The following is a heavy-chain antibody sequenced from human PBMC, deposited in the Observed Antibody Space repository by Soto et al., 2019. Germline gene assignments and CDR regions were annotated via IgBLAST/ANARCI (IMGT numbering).Heavy chain of an antibody. Sequence: GGSLRLSCAASGFIFSSYAMHWVRQAPGKGLEWVAVISYDGSNKYYADSVKGRFTISRDNSKNTLYPQMISLRAEDTAVYYCAREYGIGGATFDIWGQGTMVTVSS. CDR2: ISYDGSNK. D-gene: IGHD2-15*01. J-gene: IGHJ3*02. CDR3: AREYGIGGATFDI. V-gene: IGHV3-30-3*01. CDR1: GFIFSSYA.